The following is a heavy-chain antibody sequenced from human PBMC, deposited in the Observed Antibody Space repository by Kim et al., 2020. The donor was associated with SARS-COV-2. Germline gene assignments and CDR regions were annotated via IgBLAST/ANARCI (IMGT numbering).Heavy chain of an antibody. CDR1: GYTFTSYY. D-gene: IGHD3-16*02. Sequence: ASVKVSCKASGYTFTSYYMHWVRQAPGQGLEWMGIINPSGGSTSYAQQFQGRVTMTRETSTSTVYMELSSLRSEDTAVYYCARAEVSGYKGGFLDYWGQGTLGTVSS. CDR3: ARAEVSGYKGGFLDY. J-gene: IGHJ4*02. V-gene: IGHV1-46*01. CDR2: INPSGGST.